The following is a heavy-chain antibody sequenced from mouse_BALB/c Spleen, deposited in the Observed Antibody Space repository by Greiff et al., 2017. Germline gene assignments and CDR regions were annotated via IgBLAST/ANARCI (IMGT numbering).Heavy chain of an antibody. D-gene: IGHD1-1*01. Sequence: DVMLVESGGGLVKPGGSLKLSCAASGFTFSSYAMSWVRQTPEKRLEWVASISSGGSTYYPDSVKGRFTISRDNARNILYLQMSSLRSEDTAMYYCARGHYYGSSWFAYWGQGILVTVSA. CDR3: ARGHYYGSSWFAY. V-gene: IGHV5-6-5*01. J-gene: IGHJ3*01. CDR1: GFTFSSYA. CDR2: ISSGGST.